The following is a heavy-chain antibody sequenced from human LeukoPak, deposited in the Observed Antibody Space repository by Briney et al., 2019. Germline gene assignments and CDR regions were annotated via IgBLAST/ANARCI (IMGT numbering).Heavy chain of an antibody. CDR1: GYTFTGYY. J-gene: IGHJ4*02. Sequence: ASVKVSCKASGYTFTGYYMHWVRQAPGQGLEWMGWINLNSGGTNYAQKFQGRVTMTRDTSISTAYMELSRLRSDDTAVYYCARGFSSGWYNYWGQGTLVTVSS. CDR3: ARGFSSGWYNY. V-gene: IGHV1-2*02. CDR2: INLNSGGT. D-gene: IGHD6-19*01.